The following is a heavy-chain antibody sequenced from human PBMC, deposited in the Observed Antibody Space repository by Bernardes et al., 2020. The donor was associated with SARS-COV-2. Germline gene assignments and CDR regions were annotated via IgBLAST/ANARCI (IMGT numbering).Heavy chain of an antibody. CDR3: ARDFGGNYDY. CDR2: INEDGSVI. J-gene: IGHJ4*02. V-gene: IGHV3-74*01. D-gene: IGHD2-15*01. CDR1: GFSVSAYW. Sequence: GGSLSLSCAASGFSVSAYWMHWVRQVPGQGLVWVSRINEDGSVINYADSVKGRFTIFRDIADNTLYLQMNSLRAEDTAIYYCARDFGGNYDYWGQGTLVTVSS.